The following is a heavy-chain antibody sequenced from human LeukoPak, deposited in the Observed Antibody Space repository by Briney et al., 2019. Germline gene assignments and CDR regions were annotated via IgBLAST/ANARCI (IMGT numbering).Heavy chain of an antibody. CDR2: IYASGST. J-gene: IGHJ5*02. D-gene: IGHD6-13*01. CDR1: GGSISSSSYY. Sequence: SETLSLTCTVSGGSISSSSYYWSWTRQPAGKGLEWIGRIYASGSTNYNPSLKSRVTISVDTSKNQFSLKLSSVTAADTAVYXCARDSARSSWYASWFDPWGQGTLVTVSS. CDR3: ARDSARSSWYASWFDP. V-gene: IGHV4-61*02.